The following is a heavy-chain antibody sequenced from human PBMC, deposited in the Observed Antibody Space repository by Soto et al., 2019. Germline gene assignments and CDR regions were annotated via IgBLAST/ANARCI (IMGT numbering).Heavy chain of an antibody. CDR3: ARVSSYISGWSQNWFDP. CDR2: IDPSGSYT. CDR1: GYTFISYW. J-gene: IGHJ5*02. V-gene: IGHV5-10-1*01. Sequence: GESLKISCKGSGYTFISYWISWVRQMPGRGLEWMGRIDPSGSYTSYSPSFQGHVTISADKSISTAYLQWSSLKASDTAVYYCARVSSYISGWSQNWFDPWGQGTLVTVSS. D-gene: IGHD6-19*01.